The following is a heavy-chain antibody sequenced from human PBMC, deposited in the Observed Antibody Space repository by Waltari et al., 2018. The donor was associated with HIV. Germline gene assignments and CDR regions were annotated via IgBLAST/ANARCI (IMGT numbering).Heavy chain of an antibody. CDR2: IKQDGSEK. D-gene: IGHD3-10*01. V-gene: IGHV3-7*04. Sequence: EVQLVESGGDLVQPGGSLRLSGAASGFTFSSYWMSWVRQAPGKGLEWVANIKQDGSEKYYVDSVNGRFTISRDNAENSLYLQMNSLRAEDTAVYYCARGGFYGSGSKVNWGQGTLVTVSS. CDR1: GFTFSSYW. J-gene: IGHJ4*02. CDR3: ARGGFYGSGSKVN.